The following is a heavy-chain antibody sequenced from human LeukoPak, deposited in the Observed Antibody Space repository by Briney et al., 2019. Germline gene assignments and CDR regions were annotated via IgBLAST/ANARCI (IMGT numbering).Heavy chain of an antibody. CDR2: ISGSGGST. CDR1: GFTFSSYA. V-gene: IGHV3-23*01. J-gene: IGHJ4*02. Sequence: PGGSLRLSCAASGFTFSSYAMSWVRQAPGKGLEWVSAISGSGGSTYYADSVKGRFTTSRDNSKNTLYLQMNSLRAEDTAVYYCAKDGGNYYDSSGYYFFDYWGQGTLVTVSS. CDR3: AKDGGNYYDSSGYYFFDY. D-gene: IGHD3-22*01.